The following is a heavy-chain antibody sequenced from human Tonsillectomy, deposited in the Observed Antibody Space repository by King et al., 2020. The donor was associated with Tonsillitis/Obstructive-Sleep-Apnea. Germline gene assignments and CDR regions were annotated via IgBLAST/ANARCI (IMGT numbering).Heavy chain of an antibody. CDR2: MNPNSGNT. CDR3: ARGPLSDSSGYSYVVGYYYYYYIDV. Sequence: VQLVQSGAEVKKPGASVKVSCKASGYTFTSYDINWVRQATGQGLEWMGWMNPNSGNTGYAQKFQGRVTMTRNTSISTAYMELSSLRSEDTAVYYCARGPLSDSSGYSYVVGYYYYYYIDVWGKGTTVTVSS. D-gene: IGHD3-22*01. V-gene: IGHV1-8*01. J-gene: IGHJ6*03. CDR1: GYTFTSYD.